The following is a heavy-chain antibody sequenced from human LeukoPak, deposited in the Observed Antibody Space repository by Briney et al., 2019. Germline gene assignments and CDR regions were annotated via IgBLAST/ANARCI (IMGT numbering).Heavy chain of an antibody. D-gene: IGHD2-2*01. CDR1: GGSFSGYY. J-gene: IGHJ6*04. CDR2: INHSEST. V-gene: IGHV4-34*01. CDR3: ARGWNVVVPAAGAYYYGMDV. Sequence: SETLSLTCAVYGGSFSGYYWSWIRQPPGKGLEWIGEINHSESTNYNPSLKSRVTISVDTSKNQFSLKLSSVTAADTAVYYCARGWNVVVPAAGAYYYGMDVWGKGTTVTVSS.